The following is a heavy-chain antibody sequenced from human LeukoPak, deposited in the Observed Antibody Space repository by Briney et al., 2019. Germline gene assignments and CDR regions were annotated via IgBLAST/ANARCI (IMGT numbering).Heavy chain of an antibody. CDR2: INPSGGST. Sequence: ASVKVSCKASGYTFTSYYMHWVRQAPGQGLEWMGIINPSGGSTSYAQKFQGRVTMTRDTSTSTVYMELSGLRSEDTAVYYCARADYGGNSDYYFYGLDVWGQGTTVTVSS. CDR1: GYTFTSYY. J-gene: IGHJ6*02. CDR3: ARADYGGNSDYYFYGLDV. V-gene: IGHV1-46*01. D-gene: IGHD4-23*01.